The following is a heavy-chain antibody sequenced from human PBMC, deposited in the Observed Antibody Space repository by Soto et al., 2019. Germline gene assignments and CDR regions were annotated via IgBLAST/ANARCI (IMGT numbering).Heavy chain of an antibody. D-gene: IGHD6-13*01. CDR1: GGSISSYY. CDR2: IYYSGST. Sequence: QVQLQESGPGLVKPSETLSHTCTVSGGSISSYYWSWIRQPPGKGLEWIGYIYYSGSTNYNPSLKSRVTISVDTSKNQFSLKLSSVTAADTAVYYCARSRGYSSSWYRGYTFDYWGQGTLVTVSS. CDR3: ARSRGYSSSWYRGYTFDY. V-gene: IGHV4-59*01. J-gene: IGHJ4*02.